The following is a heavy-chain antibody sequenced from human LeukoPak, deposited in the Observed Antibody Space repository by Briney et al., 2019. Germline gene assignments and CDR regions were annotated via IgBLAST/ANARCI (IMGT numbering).Heavy chain of an antibody. CDR2: ISAYYGNT. D-gene: IGHD5-18*01. CDR1: GYTFTSYG. Sequence: ASVKVSCKASGYTFTSYGISWVRQAPGQGLEWMGWISAYYGNTNYAQKLQGRVTMTTDTSTSTAYMELRSLRSDDTAVYYCARDGMDTAMVPFDYWGQGTLVTVSS. V-gene: IGHV1-18*04. CDR3: ARDGMDTAMVPFDY. J-gene: IGHJ4*02.